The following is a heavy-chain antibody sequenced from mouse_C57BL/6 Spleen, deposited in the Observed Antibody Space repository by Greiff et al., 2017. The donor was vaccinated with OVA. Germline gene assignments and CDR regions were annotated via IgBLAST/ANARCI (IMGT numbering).Heavy chain of an antibody. Sequence: QVQLQQPGAELVRPGSSVKLSCKASGYTFTSYWMAWVKQRPGQGLEWIGNIYPSDSETHYNQKFKDKATLTVDKSSSTAYMQLSSLTSEDSAVYYCARSGYYGSSYAFAYWGQGTLVTVSA. CDR1: GYTFTSYW. D-gene: IGHD1-1*01. CDR3: ARSGYYGSSYAFAY. V-gene: IGHV1-61*01. J-gene: IGHJ3*01. CDR2: IYPSDSET.